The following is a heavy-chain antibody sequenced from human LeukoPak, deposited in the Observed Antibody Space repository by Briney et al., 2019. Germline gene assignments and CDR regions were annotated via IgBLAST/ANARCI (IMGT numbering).Heavy chain of an antibody. CDR2: IYYSGST. V-gene: IGHV4-59*01. Sequence: SETLSLTCTVSGGSISSYYWSWIWQPPGKGLEWIGYIYYSGSTNYNPSLKSRVTISVDTSKNQFSLKLSSVTAADTAVYYCARDTMVRGVIDYYYYGMDVWGQGTTVTVPS. CDR3: ARDTMVRGVIDYYYYGMDV. D-gene: IGHD3-10*01. CDR1: GGSISSYY. J-gene: IGHJ6*02.